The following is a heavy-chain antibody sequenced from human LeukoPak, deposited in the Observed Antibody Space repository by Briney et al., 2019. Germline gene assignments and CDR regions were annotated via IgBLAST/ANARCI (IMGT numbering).Heavy chain of an antibody. CDR2: INPNGGGT. CDR1: GYTFTGYD. Sequence: ASVKDSCKASGYTFTGYDIHWVRQAPGQGLEWMGWINPNGGGTNYAQKFQGRVTLTRDTSISTAYMEVNSLESDDRAVYYCARENNSGWYRKAAFDYWGQGTLVTVTS. V-gene: IGHV1-2*02. D-gene: IGHD6-19*01. CDR3: ARENNSGWYRKAAFDY. J-gene: IGHJ4*02.